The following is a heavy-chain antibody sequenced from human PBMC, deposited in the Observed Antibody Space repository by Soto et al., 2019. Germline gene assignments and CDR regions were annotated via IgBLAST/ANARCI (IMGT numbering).Heavy chain of an antibody. Sequence: GGSLRLSCAASGFTFSSYGMHWVRQAPGKGLEWVAVISYDGSNKYYADSVKGRFTISRDNSKNTLYLQMNSLRAEDTAVYYCAKDADWSTPYYYYGMDVWGQGTTVTVSS. CDR2: ISYDGSNK. D-gene: IGHD1-1*01. CDR3: AKDADWSTPYYYYGMDV. J-gene: IGHJ6*02. V-gene: IGHV3-30*18. CDR1: GFTFSSYG.